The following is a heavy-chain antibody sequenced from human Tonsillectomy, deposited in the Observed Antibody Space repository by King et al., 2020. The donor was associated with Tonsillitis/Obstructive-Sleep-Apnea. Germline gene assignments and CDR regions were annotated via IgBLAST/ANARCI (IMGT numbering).Heavy chain of an antibody. CDR1: GYTFTAYY. D-gene: IGHD3-10*01. Sequence: VQLVESGAEVKKPGASVKISCKASGYTFTAYYIHWVRQAPGQGLEWMGWITPNSGGTNYEQKFQGRVTMTGDTSISTAYMELNRLTSDDTAVYYCARDPTRGAEYWGQGTLVTVSS. J-gene: IGHJ4*02. V-gene: IGHV1-2*02. CDR3: ARDPTRGAEY. CDR2: ITPNSGGT.